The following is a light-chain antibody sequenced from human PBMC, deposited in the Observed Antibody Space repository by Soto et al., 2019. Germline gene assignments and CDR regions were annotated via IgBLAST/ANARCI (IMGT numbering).Light chain of an antibody. Sequence: QSALTQPASVSGSPGQSITISCTGTSSDVGGYNYVSWYQQHPGKAPKLMIYDVSNRPSGVSNRFSGYKSGNTASLTISGLQAEDEAEYYCSSYTSSSTLVVFGGGTKVTVL. J-gene: IGLJ2*01. CDR3: SSYTSSSTLVV. V-gene: IGLV2-14*01. CDR2: DVS. CDR1: SSDVGGYNY.